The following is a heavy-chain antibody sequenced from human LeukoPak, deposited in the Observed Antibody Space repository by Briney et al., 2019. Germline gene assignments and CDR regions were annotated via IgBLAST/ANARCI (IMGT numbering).Heavy chain of an antibody. CDR2: ISHSGST. V-gene: IGHV4-34*01. J-gene: IGHJ4*02. CDR3: ARGQSPSSWHTPFGS. Sequence: GSLRLSCAASGFTFSSYAMSWVRQAPGKGLEWIGEISHSGSTNFNPSLKSRVSMSVDTSQNQFSLKLNSVTAADTAVYYCARGQSPSSWHTPFGSWGQGTLVTVSS. D-gene: IGHD6-13*01. CDR1: GFTFSSYA.